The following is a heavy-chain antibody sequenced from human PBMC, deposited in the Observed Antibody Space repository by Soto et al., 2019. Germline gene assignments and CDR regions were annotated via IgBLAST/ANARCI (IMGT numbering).Heavy chain of an antibody. CDR3: ARVGFNWNDDYYGMDV. CDR2: IYYSGST. Sequence: SETLSLTCTVSGGSISGGGYYWNWIRQHPGKGLEWIGYIYYSGSTYYNPSLKSRVTISVDTSKNQFSLKLSSVTAADTAVYYCARVGFNWNDDYYGMDVWGQGTTVTVSS. J-gene: IGHJ6*02. D-gene: IGHD1-20*01. CDR1: GGSISGGGYY. V-gene: IGHV4-31*03.